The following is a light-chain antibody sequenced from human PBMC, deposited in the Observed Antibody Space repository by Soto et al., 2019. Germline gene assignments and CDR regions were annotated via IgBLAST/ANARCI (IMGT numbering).Light chain of an antibody. V-gene: IGKV1-27*01. CDR1: QGIGNF. CDR2: AAS. J-gene: IGKJ1*01. CDR3: LKYDSAPWT. Sequence: EIQMTQSPSSLSASVGDRITITCRASQGIGNFLAWYQQKPGKVPKLLIYAASTLQSGVPSRFSGSGPGPNFTLTISSLQPEDVATYYCLKYDSAPWTFGQGTKVEIK.